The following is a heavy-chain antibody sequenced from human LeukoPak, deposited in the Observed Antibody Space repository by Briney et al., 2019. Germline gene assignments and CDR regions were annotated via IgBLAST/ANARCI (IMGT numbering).Heavy chain of an antibody. J-gene: IGHJ5*02. Sequence: PETLSLTCTVSGGSISSYYWSWIRQPAGKGLEWIGRIYTSGSTNYNPSLKSRVTMLVDTSKNQFSLKLSSVTAADTAVYYCARDRGMWVTGTTNWFDPWGQGTLVTVSS. CDR3: ARDRGMWVTGTTNWFDP. CDR1: GGSISSYY. CDR2: IYTSGST. D-gene: IGHD1-7*01. V-gene: IGHV4-4*07.